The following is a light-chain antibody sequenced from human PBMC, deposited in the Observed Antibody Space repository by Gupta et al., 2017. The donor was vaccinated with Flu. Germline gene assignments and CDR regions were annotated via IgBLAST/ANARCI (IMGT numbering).Light chain of an antibody. CDR1: SSDVGSYNL. CDR2: EGS. Sequence: QSALTQPASASGSPGQSITTSCPGTSSDVGSYNLVSWYQQHPGKAPKLMIYEGSKRPSGVSNRFSGSRSVNTASLTISGLQAEDEADYYCCSYAGSSTSWVFGGGTKLTVL. J-gene: IGLJ3*02. CDR3: CSYAGSSTSWV. V-gene: IGLV2-23*01.